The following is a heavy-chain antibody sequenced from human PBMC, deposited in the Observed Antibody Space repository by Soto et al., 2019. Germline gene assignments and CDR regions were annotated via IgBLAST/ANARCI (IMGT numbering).Heavy chain of an antibody. CDR3: AVCGGDCSPRGGYYYYYGMDV. V-gene: IGHV1-69*13. D-gene: IGHD2-21*02. Sequence: SVKVSCKASGGTFSSYAISWVRQAPGQGLEWMGGIIPIFGTANYAQKFQGRVTITADESTSTAYMELSSLRSEDTAVYYCAVCGGDCSPRGGYYYYYGMDVWGQGTTVTVSS. CDR1: GGTFSSYA. J-gene: IGHJ6*02. CDR2: IIPIFGTA.